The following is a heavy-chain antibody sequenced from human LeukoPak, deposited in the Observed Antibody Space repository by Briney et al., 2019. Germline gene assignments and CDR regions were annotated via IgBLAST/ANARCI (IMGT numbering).Heavy chain of an antibody. CDR3: ARHNDYYYYIDV. CDR2: FYHSGTT. CDR1: GYSISSGHY. J-gene: IGHJ6*03. Sequence: SSETLSLTCAVSGYSISSGHYWGWIRQPPGKGLEWIGSFYHSGTTYYNPSLKSRVTISVDTSKNQFSLRLSSVTAADTAVYYCARHNDYYYYIDVWGKGTTVTVSS. V-gene: IGHV4-38-2*01. D-gene: IGHD1-14*01.